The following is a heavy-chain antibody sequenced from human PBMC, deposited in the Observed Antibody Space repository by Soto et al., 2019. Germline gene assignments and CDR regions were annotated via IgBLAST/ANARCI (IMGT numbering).Heavy chain of an antibody. CDR3: ARVGDSLAYGMDV. Sequence: ASVKVSCKASGYTFTGYYMHWVRQAPGQGLEWMGWINPNSGGTNYAQKFQGWVTMTGDTSISTAYMELSRLRSDDTAVYYCARVGDSLAYGMDVWGQGTTVTVSS. CDR2: INPNSGGT. CDR1: GYTFTGYY. V-gene: IGHV1-2*04. J-gene: IGHJ6*02. D-gene: IGHD2-15*01.